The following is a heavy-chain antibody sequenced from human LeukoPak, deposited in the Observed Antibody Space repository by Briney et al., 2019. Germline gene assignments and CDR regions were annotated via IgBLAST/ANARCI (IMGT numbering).Heavy chain of an antibody. CDR1: GYTFTSYD. J-gene: IGHJ5*02. CDR2: MNYNSGNT. D-gene: IGHD6-25*01. Sequence: GASVKVSCTASGYTFTSYDMNWVRQATGQGLEWMGWMNYNSGNTGYAEKFKGRVTMTRNTSISTAYMELSSLRSEDTAVYYCARGSGTKSYWFDPWGQGTLVTVSS. CDR3: ARGSGTKSYWFDP. V-gene: IGHV1-8*01.